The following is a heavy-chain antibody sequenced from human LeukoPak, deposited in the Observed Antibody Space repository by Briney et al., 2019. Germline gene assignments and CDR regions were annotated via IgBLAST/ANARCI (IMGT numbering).Heavy chain of an antibody. D-gene: IGHD4-23*01. CDR2: IASDGSST. V-gene: IGHV3-74*01. CDR3: ARGRPHGNDY. J-gene: IGHJ4*02. Sequence: GGSLRLSCAASGFTFSSYWMNWVRQAPRKGLVWVSRIASDGSSTTYADSVKGRFSISRDNAKNTLYLQMNSLRVEDTAVYYCARGRPHGNDYWGQGTLVTVSS. CDR1: GFTFSSYW.